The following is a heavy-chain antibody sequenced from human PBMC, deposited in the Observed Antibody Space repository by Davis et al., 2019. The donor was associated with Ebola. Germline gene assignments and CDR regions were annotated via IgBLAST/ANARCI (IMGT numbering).Heavy chain of an antibody. V-gene: IGHV1-46*01. CDR1: GYTFTSYY. CDR2: INPSGGST. J-gene: IGHJ6*02. CDR3: ARGSKATKRWLQNLRDYYGMDV. Sequence: AASMKVSCKASGYTFTSYYMHWVRQAPGQGLEWMGIINPSGGSTSYAQKFQGRVTMTRDTSTSTVYMELSSLRSEDTAVYYCARGSKATKRWLQNLRDYYGMDVWGQGTTVTVSS. D-gene: IGHD5-24*01.